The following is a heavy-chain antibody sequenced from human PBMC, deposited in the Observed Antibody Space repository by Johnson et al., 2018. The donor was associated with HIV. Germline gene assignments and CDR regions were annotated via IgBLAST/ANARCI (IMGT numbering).Heavy chain of an antibody. CDR2: IGTAGDT. J-gene: IGHJ3*02. Sequence: VQLVESGGGVVRPGGSLRLSCAASGFTFSDYAMHWVRQATGKGLEWVSAIGTAGDTYYPGSVKGRFTISRENAKNSLYLQMNSLRAWDTAVYYCARARRYSSSWPDAFDIWGQGTMVTVSS. D-gene: IGHD6-13*01. V-gene: IGHV3-13*01. CDR3: ARARRYSSSWPDAFDI. CDR1: GFTFSDYA.